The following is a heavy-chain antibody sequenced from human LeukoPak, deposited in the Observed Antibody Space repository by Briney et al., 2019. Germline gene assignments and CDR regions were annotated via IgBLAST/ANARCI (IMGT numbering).Heavy chain of an antibody. Sequence: RSDTLSLTCAVYGLSFSGFYWTWIRHPPGKGLEWIVRINHSSSTHYNPSLKSRVTISVDTSKNQFSLKLSSVTAADTAVYYCARVPKYFDLWGRSTLVTVSS. CDR1: GLSFSGFY. J-gene: IGHJ2*01. CDR2: INHSSST. CDR3: ARVPKYFDL. V-gene: IGHV4-34*01.